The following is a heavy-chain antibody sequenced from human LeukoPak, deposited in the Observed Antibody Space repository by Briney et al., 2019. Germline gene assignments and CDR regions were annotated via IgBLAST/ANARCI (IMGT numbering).Heavy chain of an antibody. Sequence: SETLSLTCTVSGGSISSYYWSWIRQPPGKGLEWIGYIYYSGSTNYNPSLKSRVTISVDTSKNQFSLKLSSVTAADTAVYYCARDLGIAARPEWFDPWGQGTLVTVSS. CDR3: ARDLGIAARPEWFDP. V-gene: IGHV4-59*12. J-gene: IGHJ5*02. CDR2: IYYSGST. CDR1: GGSISSYY. D-gene: IGHD6-6*01.